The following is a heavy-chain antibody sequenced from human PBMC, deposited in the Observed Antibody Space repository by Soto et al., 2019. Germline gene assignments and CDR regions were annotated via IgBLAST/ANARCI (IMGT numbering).Heavy chain of an antibody. D-gene: IGHD3-22*01. CDR1: GGSISSYY. CDR2: IYYSGST. CDR3: ARGGHYYDSSGYYYVPFDY. J-gene: IGHJ4*02. V-gene: IGHV4-59*01. Sequence: SETLSLTCTVSGGSISSYYWSWIRQPPGKGQEWIGYIYYSGSTNYNPSLKSRVTISVDTSKNQFSLKLSSVTAADTAVYYCARGGHYYDSSGYYYVPFDYWGQGTLVTVSS.